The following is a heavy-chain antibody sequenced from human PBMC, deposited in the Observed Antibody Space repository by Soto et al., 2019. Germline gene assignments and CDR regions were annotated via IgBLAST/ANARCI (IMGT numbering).Heavy chain of an antibody. CDR1: GFTFGDYA. D-gene: IGHD2-2*01. Sequence: GGSLRLSCTASGFTFGDYAMSWFRQAPGKGLEWVGFIRSKAYGGTTEYAASVKGRFTISRDDSKSIAYLQMNSLKTEDTAVYYCTTRLTGYCSSTSCLNWFDPWGQGTLVTVSS. CDR2: IRSKAYGGTT. CDR3: TTRLTGYCSSTSCLNWFDP. J-gene: IGHJ5*02. V-gene: IGHV3-49*03.